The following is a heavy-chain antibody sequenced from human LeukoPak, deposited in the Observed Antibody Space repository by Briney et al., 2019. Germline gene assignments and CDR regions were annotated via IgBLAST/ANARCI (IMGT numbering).Heavy chain of an antibody. CDR1: GFTFSSYA. CDR2: IRSKANSYAT. D-gene: IGHD3-22*01. V-gene: IGHV3-73*01. Sequence: PGGSLRLSCAASGFTFSSYAMSWVRQASGKGLEWVGRIRSKANSYATAYAASVKGRFTISRDDSKNTAYLQMNSLKTEDTAVYYCTIDSPYYYDSSGPSDMDVWGKGTTVTVSS. J-gene: IGHJ6*03. CDR3: TIDSPYYYDSSGPSDMDV.